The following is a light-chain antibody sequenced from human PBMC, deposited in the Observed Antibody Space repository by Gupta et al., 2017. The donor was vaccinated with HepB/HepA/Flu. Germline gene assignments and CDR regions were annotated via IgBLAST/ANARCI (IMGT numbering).Light chain of an antibody. V-gene: IGLV2-14*03. Sequence: QSALTQPASVSGSPGQSTTISCTGTRSDVGGFTYVSWYQQHPGKAPKLMIYDVTNRPSGVSNRFSGSKSGNTASLTISGLRAEDEADYYCSSYTSSNTVVFGGGTRLTVL. CDR3: SSYTSSNTVV. CDR1: RSDVGGFTY. J-gene: IGLJ2*01. CDR2: DVT.